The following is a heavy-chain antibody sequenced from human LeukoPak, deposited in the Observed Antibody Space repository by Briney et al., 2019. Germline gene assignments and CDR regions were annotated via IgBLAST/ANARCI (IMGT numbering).Heavy chain of an antibody. CDR1: GGSFSGYY. CDR2: INHSGST. J-gene: IGHJ4*02. V-gene: IGHV4-34*01. Sequence: SETLSLTCAVYGGSFSGYYWNWIRQPPGKGLEWIGEINHSGSTNYNPSLKSRVTISVDTSKNQFSLKLSSVTAADSAVYYCARGLGIAAAGRRFDYWGQGTLVTVSS. D-gene: IGHD6-13*01. CDR3: ARGLGIAAAGRRFDY.